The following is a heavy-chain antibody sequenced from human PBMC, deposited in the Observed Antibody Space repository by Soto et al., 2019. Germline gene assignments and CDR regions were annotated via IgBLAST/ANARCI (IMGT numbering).Heavy chain of an antibody. CDR3: TRARVQVGATYYYYAMDA. CDR2: INPSGGST. CDR1: GYTFTSYY. J-gene: IGHJ6*02. V-gene: IGHV1-46*01. Sequence: ASVKVSCKASGYTFTSYYMHWVRQAPGQGLEWMGIINPSGGSTSYAQKFQGRVTITADESTSTAYMDLSRLISDDTAVYYCTRARVQVGATYYYYAMDAWGQGTTVTVSS. D-gene: IGHD1-26*01.